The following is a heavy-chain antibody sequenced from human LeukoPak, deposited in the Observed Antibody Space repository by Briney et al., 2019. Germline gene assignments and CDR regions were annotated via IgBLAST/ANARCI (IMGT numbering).Heavy chain of an antibody. J-gene: IGHJ4*02. D-gene: IGHD3-16*01. CDR1: GFTISSYA. V-gene: IGHV3-23*01. Sequence: PGGSLRLSCAASGFTISSYAMTWVRQAPGKGLEWVSGISSSGGTTYYADSVKGRFTISKDNSKNTLFLQMNSLRAEDTAAYYCAKDLLNTEFWGQGTLVTVSS. CDR2: ISSSGGTT. CDR3: AKDLLNTEF.